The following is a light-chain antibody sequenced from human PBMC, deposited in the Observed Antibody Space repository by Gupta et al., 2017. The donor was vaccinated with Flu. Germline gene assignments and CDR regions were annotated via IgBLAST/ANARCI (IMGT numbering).Light chain of an antibody. V-gene: IGKV2D-29*01. CDR2: EDS. J-gene: IGKJ2*01. CDR1: QILLHSDGKTS. CDR3: REGLDYART. Sequence: VTPGKPASTSCKGSQILLHSDGKTSMHRSRYNPCQPAQVLIYEDSYRRSGVPDRFSGRGSGTDFTLIISRMEAEDVGVYYCREGLDYARTFGQGTKMDTK.